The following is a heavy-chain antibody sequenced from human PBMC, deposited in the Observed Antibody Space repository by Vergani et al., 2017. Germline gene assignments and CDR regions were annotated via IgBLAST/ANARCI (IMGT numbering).Heavy chain of an antibody. D-gene: IGHD3-16*01. Sequence: QVQLQESGPGLVKPSQTLSLTCTVSGGSISSGGYYWSWVRQHPGKGLEWVGYIYYSGSTYYNPSLNSRVTISVDTSKNQFSLKLSSVTAADTAVYYCARELRTWGYMDVWGKGTTVTVSS. V-gene: IGHV4-31*03. J-gene: IGHJ6*03. CDR2: IYYSGST. CDR3: ARELRTWGYMDV. CDR1: GGSISSGGYY.